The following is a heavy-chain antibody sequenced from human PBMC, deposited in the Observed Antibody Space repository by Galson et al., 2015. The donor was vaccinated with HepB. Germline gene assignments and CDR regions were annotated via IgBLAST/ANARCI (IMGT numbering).Heavy chain of an antibody. J-gene: IGHJ3*02. Sequence: SVKVSCKASGFTFTSSAVQWVRQARGQRLEWIGWIVVGSGNTNYAQKFQERVTITRDMSTSTAYMELSSLRSEDTAVYYCASGVLYYYDSSGYFQAAFDIWGQGTMVTVSP. CDR3: ASGVLYYYDSSGYFQAAFDI. D-gene: IGHD3-22*01. CDR1: GFTFTSSA. CDR2: IVVGSGNT. V-gene: IGHV1-58*01.